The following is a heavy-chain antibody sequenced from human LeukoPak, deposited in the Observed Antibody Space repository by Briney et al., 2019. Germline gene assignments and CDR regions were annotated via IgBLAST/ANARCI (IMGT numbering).Heavy chain of an antibody. J-gene: IGHJ4*02. CDR3: ARGEGYYDSSGYVYYFDY. CDR2: IKQDGSEK. Sequence: GGSLRLSCAASGFTFSGYWMSWVRQAPGKGLEWVANIKQDGSEKYYVDSVKGRFTISRDNAKNSLYLQMNSLRAEDTAVYYCARGEGYYDSSGYVYYFDYWGQGTLVTVSS. CDR1: GFTFSGYW. D-gene: IGHD3-22*01. V-gene: IGHV3-7*01.